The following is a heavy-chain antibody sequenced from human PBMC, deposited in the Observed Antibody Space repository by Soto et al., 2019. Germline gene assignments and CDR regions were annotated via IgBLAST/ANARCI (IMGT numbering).Heavy chain of an antibody. Sequence: SLRLSCTASGFTFGDYALSWFSPAPGKGLEWVGCIRRQAYGGTTEYAASVKGRFTISRDDSKSIAYLQRNSMKTENTVVYYCTIVGYYDFWTGYYPGYWGQGTLVTVSS. V-gene: IGHV3-49*03. CDR3: TIVGYYDFWTGYYPGY. CDR1: GFTFGDYA. J-gene: IGHJ4*02. D-gene: IGHD3-3*01. CDR2: IRRQAYGGTT.